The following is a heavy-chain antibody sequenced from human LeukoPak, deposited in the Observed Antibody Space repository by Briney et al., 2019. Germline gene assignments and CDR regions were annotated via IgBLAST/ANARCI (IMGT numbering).Heavy chain of an antibody. CDR1: GFTFSSYA. D-gene: IGHD3-10*01. J-gene: IGHJ4*02. Sequence: GGSLRLSWAASGFTFSSYAMSWVRQAPGKGLEWVSAISGSGGSTYYADSVKGRFTISRDNSKNTLYLQMNSLRAEDTAVYYCAKAYYGSGSRLPFDYWGQGTLVTVSS. CDR3: AKAYYGSGSRLPFDY. CDR2: ISGSGGST. V-gene: IGHV3-23*01.